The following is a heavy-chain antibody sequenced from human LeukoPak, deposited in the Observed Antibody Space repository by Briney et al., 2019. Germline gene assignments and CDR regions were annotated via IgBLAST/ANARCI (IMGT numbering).Heavy chain of an antibody. CDR1: GFTFTSSA. Sequence: GTSVKVSCKASGFTFTSSAMQWVRQARGQRLEWIGWIVVGSGNTNYAQKFQERVTITRDMSTSTAYMELSSLRSGDTAVYYCAADREDSYGSYYYYGMDVWGQGTTVTVSS. V-gene: IGHV1-58*02. CDR3: AADREDSYGSYYYYGMDV. D-gene: IGHD5-18*01. CDR2: IVVGSGNT. J-gene: IGHJ6*02.